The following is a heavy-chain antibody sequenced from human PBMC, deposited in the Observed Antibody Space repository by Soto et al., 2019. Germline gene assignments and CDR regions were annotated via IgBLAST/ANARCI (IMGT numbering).Heavy chain of an antibody. CDR3: EKASRVSWGVFNY. D-gene: IGHD3-10*01. J-gene: IGHJ4*02. Sequence: EVQLLQSGGGLVQPGGSLRLSCAASGFSFGNYAMTGVRQAPGKGLEWVSAISGSSTNTFFADSVRGRFTISRDNSKSMTYMQKNSLRVEDTAIHYCEKASRVSWGVFNYWGQGALNTVS. V-gene: IGHV3-23*01. CDR1: GFSFGNYA. CDR2: ISGSSTNT.